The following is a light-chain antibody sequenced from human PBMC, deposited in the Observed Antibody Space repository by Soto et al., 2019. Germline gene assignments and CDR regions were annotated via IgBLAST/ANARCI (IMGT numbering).Light chain of an antibody. CDR2: GAS. Sequence: DFQMTQSPSSLSASVGDRVTITCRASQDISDHLAWYQHKPGKVPELLIYGASTLQSGVPSRFSGGGSGTDFTLTISSLQPEDVATYYCQKYDRTPRTFGYGTKVELK. V-gene: IGKV1-27*01. CDR3: QKYDRTPRT. J-gene: IGKJ1*01. CDR1: QDISDH.